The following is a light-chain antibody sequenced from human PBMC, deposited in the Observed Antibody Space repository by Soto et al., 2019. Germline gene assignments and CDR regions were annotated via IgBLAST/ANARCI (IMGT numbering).Light chain of an antibody. CDR1: NSDVGGYNY. Sequence: QSALTQPASVSGSPGQSITISCTGTNSDVGGYNYVSWYQQHPGKAPKLVISEVSNRPSGVSNRFSGSKSGNTASLTISGLQAEDEADYYCSSYISISTVVFGGGTKLTVL. CDR3: SSYISISTVV. CDR2: EVS. V-gene: IGLV2-14*01. J-gene: IGLJ2*01.